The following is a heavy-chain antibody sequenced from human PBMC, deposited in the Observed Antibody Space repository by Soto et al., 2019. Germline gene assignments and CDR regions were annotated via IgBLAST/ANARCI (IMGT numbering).Heavy chain of an antibody. CDR3: VSCYCSRRDLHSYRTQRSSDL. Sequence: SETLSLTCAVYGGSFSGYYWSWIRQPPGKGLEWIGEINHSGSTNYNPSLKSRVTISVDTSKNQFSLKLSSVTAADTAVYYCVSCYCSRRDLHSYRTQRSSDL. D-gene: IGHD2-15*01. V-gene: IGHV4-34*01. CDR1: GGSFSGYY. J-gene: IGHJ2*01. CDR2: INHSGST.